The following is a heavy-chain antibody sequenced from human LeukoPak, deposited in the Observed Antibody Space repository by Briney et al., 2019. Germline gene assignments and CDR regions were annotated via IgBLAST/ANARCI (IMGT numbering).Heavy chain of an antibody. J-gene: IGHJ5*02. Sequence: GGSLRLSCAASGFTFSNYEMNWVRQVPGKGLEWVANINQDVSQRYYVDSLKDRFTISRDNAKSSLYLQMNSLTPEDTGIYYCVRGYRNQWELWAWGQGTLVTVSS. D-gene: IGHD1-26*01. CDR1: GFTFSNYE. CDR3: VRGYRNQWELWA. CDR2: INQDVSQR. V-gene: IGHV3-7*01.